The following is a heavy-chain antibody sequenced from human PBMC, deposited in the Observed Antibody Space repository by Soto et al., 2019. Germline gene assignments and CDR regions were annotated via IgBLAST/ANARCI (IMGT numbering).Heavy chain of an antibody. CDR3: ARGRHYYYGSGRAFDY. Sequence: QVQLQQWGAGLLKPSETLSLTCAVYGGSFSGYYWSWIRQPPGKGLEWIGEINHSGSTNYNPSLKSRVTISVDASTNQFSLKLSSVTAADTAVYYCARGRHYYYGSGRAFDYWGQGTLVTVSS. D-gene: IGHD3-10*01. J-gene: IGHJ4*02. CDR1: GGSFSGYY. CDR2: INHSGST. V-gene: IGHV4-34*01.